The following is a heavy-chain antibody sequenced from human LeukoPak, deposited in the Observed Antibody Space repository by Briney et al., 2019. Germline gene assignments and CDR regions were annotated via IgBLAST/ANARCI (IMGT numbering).Heavy chain of an antibody. CDR1: GGSISSCTYS. Sequence: SETLSLTCSVSGGSISSCTYSWGWIRQPPGKGLEWIGSFSCSGSTYYNPSLKSRVTISVDTSKNQFSLKLSSVTAADTAVYYCARGYSGYPFITWGQGTLVTVSS. D-gene: IGHD5-12*01. J-gene: IGHJ4*02. CDR3: ARGYSGYPFIT. CDR2: FSCSGST. V-gene: IGHV4-39*07.